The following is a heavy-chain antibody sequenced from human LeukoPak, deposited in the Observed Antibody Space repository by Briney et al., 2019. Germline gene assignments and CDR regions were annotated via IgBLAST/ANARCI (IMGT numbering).Heavy chain of an antibody. V-gene: IGHV4-59*11. CDR2: IYYSGST. CDR1: GGSISSHY. D-gene: IGHD3-9*01. J-gene: IGHJ4*02. CDR3: ARVVKSGILTGGIDY. Sequence: SETLSLTCTVSGGSISSHYWSWIRQPLGKGLEWIGYIYYSGSTNYNPSLKSRVTISVDTSKNQFSLKLSSVTAAGTAVYYCARVVKSGILTGGIDYWGQGTLVTVSS.